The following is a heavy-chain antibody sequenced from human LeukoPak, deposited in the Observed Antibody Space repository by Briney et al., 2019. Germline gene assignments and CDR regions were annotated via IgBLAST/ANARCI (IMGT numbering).Heavy chain of an antibody. CDR3: ATKGQYCSSTSCYTRYYYYMDV. CDR1: GYTFTSYG. V-gene: IGHV1-18*01. Sequence: GASVKVSCKASGYTFTSYGITWVRQAPGQGLEWMGWISAYNGNTNYTQKLQGRVTMTTDTSTNTAYMELRRLRSEDTAVYYCATKGQYCSSTSCYTRYYYYMDVWGKGTTVTVSS. J-gene: IGHJ6*03. CDR2: ISAYNGNT. D-gene: IGHD2-2*02.